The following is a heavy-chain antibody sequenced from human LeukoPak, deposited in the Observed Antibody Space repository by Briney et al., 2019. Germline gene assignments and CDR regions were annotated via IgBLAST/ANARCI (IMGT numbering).Heavy chain of an antibody. Sequence: GASVTVSCKASGYTFTGYYMHWVRQAPGQGLEWMGWINPNSGGTNYAQKFQGRVTMTRDTSISTAYMELSRLRSDDTAVYYCARGRYYDSSGYYYDRVDYWGQGTLVTVSS. CDR3: ARGRYYDSSGYYYDRVDY. V-gene: IGHV1-2*02. D-gene: IGHD3-22*01. CDR1: GYTFTGYY. J-gene: IGHJ4*02. CDR2: INPNSGGT.